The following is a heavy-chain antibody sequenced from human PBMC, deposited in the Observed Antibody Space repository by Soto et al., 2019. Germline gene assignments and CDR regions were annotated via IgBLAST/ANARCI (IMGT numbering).Heavy chain of an antibody. Sequence: QVQLLESGGGVVQSGRSLRLSCAASGFTFSGSEMHWVRQAPSKGLEWVAFISYDGDNKYYADSVKGRFTVSRDNSRNTLHLQMDSLRPEDTAVYYCARASYFSEKTAYYAKSFKWFDPWGQGTLLTVSS. CDR3: ARASYFSEKTAYYAKSFKWFDP. CDR2: ISYDGDNK. D-gene: IGHD3-9*01. CDR1: GFTFSGSE. J-gene: IGHJ5*02. V-gene: IGHV3-30*14.